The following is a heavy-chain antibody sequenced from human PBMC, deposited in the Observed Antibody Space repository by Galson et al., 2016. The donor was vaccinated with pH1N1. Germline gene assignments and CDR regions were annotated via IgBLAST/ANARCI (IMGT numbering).Heavy chain of an antibody. CDR3: ATEDDYPSLY. Sequence: SLRLSCAASGFIFSDYWMSWVRQAPGKGLEWVAKINQDGSRKYYVDSMKGRCTISRDNAENSLSLQMNSLRVEDTALYYCATEDDYPSLYWGQGILVTVSS. CDR2: INQDGSRK. CDR1: GFIFSDYW. J-gene: IGHJ4*02. V-gene: IGHV3-7*01. D-gene: IGHD4-11*01.